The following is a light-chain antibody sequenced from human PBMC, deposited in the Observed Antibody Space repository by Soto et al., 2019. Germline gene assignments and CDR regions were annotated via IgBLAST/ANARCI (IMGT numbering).Light chain of an antibody. Sequence: DIQITQSPSSLSASVGDRVTMTFQASQDINNCLNWYHQKPGKAPNLLIYDASHLATGVPSRFSGSGSGTHFTFTISSLQPEDTATYYCQQYDNLPLTFGPGTKVAI. J-gene: IGKJ3*01. CDR2: DAS. V-gene: IGKV1-33*01. CDR1: QDINNC. CDR3: QQYDNLPLT.